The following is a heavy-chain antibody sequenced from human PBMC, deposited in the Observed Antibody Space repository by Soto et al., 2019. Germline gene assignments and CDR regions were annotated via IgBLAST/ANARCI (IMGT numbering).Heavy chain of an antibody. V-gene: IGHV5-51*01. CDR3: ARRPLCYCSGGSCYSINAFDI. CDR2: IYPGDSDT. CDR1: GYSFTSYW. J-gene: IGHJ3*02. D-gene: IGHD2-15*01. Sequence: GESLKISCKGSGYSFTSYWIGWVRQMPGKGLEWMGIIYPGDSDTRYSPSFQGQVTISADKSITTAYLQWSSLKASDTAMYYCARRPLCYCSGGSCYSINAFDIWGQGTMVTVSS.